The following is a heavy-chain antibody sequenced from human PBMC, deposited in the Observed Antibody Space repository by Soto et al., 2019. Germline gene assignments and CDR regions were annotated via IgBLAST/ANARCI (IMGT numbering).Heavy chain of an antibody. V-gene: IGHV1-69*01. J-gene: IGHJ4*02. CDR1: GGSFSAQR. CDR2: IIPMFRTT. Sequence: QVQLVQSGAEVNNPGSSVKVSCKASGGSFSAQRVSWLLQAPGQRLEWRGGIIPMFRTTNYARKFQGRITITADGSTNKASMELTSLTSEDTAIEYCANEPNWGEGTLVTVSS. CDR3: ANEPN.